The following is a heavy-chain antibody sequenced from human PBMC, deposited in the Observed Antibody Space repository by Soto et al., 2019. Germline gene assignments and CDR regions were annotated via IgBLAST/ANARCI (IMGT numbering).Heavy chain of an antibody. J-gene: IGHJ4*02. CDR3: ASFSGATYGDYGGGINY. V-gene: IGHV4-39*01. D-gene: IGHD4-17*01. CDR2: VHYSGST. CDR1: GGSISVSIYY. Sequence: PSETLSLSCTVSGGSISVSIYYWGWIRKPPGKGLECIGSVHYSGSTDYNPSLKSRVTISVDTSKNQFSLKLTSVTAADTAVYFCASFSGATYGDYGGGINYWGQGTLVTVSS.